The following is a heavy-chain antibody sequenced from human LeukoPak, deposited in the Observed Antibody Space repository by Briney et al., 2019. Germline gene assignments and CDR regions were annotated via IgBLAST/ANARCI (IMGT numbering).Heavy chain of an antibody. D-gene: IGHD5-12*01. CDR1: GYSISSGYY. CDR2: IYHSGST. V-gene: IGHV4-38-2*02. Sequence: SETLSLTCTVSGYSISSGYYWGWIRQPPGKGLEWIGSIYHSGSTYYNPSLKSRVTISVDTSKNQFSLKLSSVTAADTAVYYCARSLGAATIVYWFDPWGQGTLVTVSS. J-gene: IGHJ5*02. CDR3: ARSLGAATIVYWFDP.